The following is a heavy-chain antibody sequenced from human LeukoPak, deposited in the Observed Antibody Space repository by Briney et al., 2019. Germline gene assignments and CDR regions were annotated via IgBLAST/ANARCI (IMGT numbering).Heavy chain of an antibody. V-gene: IGHV3-9*01. CDR3: AKSLGYCSSTSSCPVDY. CDR2: ISWNSGSI. Sequence: EPGGSLRLSCAASGFTLDDYAMHWVWQAPGNGLVWVSGISWNSGSIGYADSVKGRFTISRDNAKNSLYLQMNSLRAEDTALYYCAKSLGYCSSTSSCPVDYWGQGTLVTVSS. J-gene: IGHJ4*02. D-gene: IGHD2-2*01. CDR1: GFTLDDYA.